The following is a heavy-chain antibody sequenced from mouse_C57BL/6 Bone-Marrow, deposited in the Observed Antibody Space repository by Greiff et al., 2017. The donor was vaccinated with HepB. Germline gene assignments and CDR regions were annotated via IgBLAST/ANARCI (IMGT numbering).Heavy chain of an antibody. Sequence: EVQVVESGAELVRPGASVKLSCTASGFNIKDDYMHWVKQRPEQGLEWIGWIDPENGDTEYASKFQGKATITADTSSNTAYLQLSSLTSEDTAVYYCTSYSNDYWGQGTTLTVSS. CDR1: GFNIKDDY. CDR3: TSYSNDY. J-gene: IGHJ2*01. CDR2: IDPENGDT. D-gene: IGHD2-5*01. V-gene: IGHV14-4*01.